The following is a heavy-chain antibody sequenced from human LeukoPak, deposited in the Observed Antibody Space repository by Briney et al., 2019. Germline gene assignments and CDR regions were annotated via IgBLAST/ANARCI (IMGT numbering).Heavy chain of an antibody. Sequence: GGSLRLSCAASGFTFSSYSMNWVRQAPGKGLEWVSSISSSSSYIYYADSVKGRFTISRDNAKNSLYLQMNSLRAEDTAVYYCARARTIANFDYWGQGTLVTVSS. CDR2: ISSSSSYI. J-gene: IGHJ4*02. D-gene: IGHD6-13*01. V-gene: IGHV3-21*01. CDR3: ARARTIANFDY. CDR1: GFTFSSYS.